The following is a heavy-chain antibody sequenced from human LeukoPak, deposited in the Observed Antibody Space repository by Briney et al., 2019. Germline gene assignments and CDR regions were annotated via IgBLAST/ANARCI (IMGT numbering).Heavy chain of an antibody. J-gene: IGHJ3*01. CDR3: ARISSSNWYNERGAFDV. Sequence: PSETLSLTCTVSGGSISSYYWSWVRQPPGKGLEWIGFVYYTGSTNYSPSLKSRVTISVDTSKHQFSLKLRSVTAADTAVYYCARISSSNWYNERGAFDVWGQGTMVTVSS. CDR2: VYYTGST. D-gene: IGHD6-13*01. V-gene: IGHV4-59*01. CDR1: GGSISSYY.